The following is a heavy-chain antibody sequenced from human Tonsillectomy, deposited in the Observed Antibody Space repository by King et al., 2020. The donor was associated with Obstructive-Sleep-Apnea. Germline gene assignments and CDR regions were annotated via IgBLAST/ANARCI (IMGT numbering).Heavy chain of an antibody. D-gene: IGHD3-10*01. CDR2: IWYDGSNK. J-gene: IGHJ4*02. V-gene: IGHV3-33*06. CDR1: GFTFSSYG. CDR3: AKESDIGSGSYDY. Sequence: VQLVESVGGVVQPGRSLRLSCAASGFTFSSYGMHWVRQAPGKGLEWVAVIWYDGSNKYYADSVKGRFTISRDNSKNTLYLQMNSLRAEDTAVYYCAKESDIGSGSYDYWGQGTLVTVSS.